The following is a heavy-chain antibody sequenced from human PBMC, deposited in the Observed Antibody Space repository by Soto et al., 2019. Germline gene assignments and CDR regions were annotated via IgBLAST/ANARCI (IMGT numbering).Heavy chain of an antibody. Sequence: QVQLQESGPGLVQPSGTLSLTCAVSGDSITGDNWWSWVRQPPGKGLEWIGEIHHSGATNYNPSLKSRVTISVDKSTNQFPLKLNSVTAADTAMFYCATQGFYRMGVWGRGTTVTVSS. V-gene: IGHV4-4*02. CDR3: ATQGFYRMGV. CDR2: IHHSGAT. J-gene: IGHJ6*02. CDR1: GDSITGDNW.